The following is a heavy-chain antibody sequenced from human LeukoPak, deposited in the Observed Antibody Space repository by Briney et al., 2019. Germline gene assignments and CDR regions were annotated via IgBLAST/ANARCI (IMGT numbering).Heavy chain of an antibody. V-gene: IGHV3-23*01. J-gene: IGHJ4*02. CDR1: GFTFSSYA. Sequence: GGSLRLSCAASGFTFSSYAMSWVRQAPGKGLEWVSAISGSGGSTYYADSVKGRFTISRDNSKNTLYLQMNSLRAEDTAVYYCAKGKSYCGGDCYIPPPDYWGQGTLVTVSS. CDR3: AKGKSYCGGDCYIPPPDY. D-gene: IGHD2-21*01. CDR2: ISGSGGST.